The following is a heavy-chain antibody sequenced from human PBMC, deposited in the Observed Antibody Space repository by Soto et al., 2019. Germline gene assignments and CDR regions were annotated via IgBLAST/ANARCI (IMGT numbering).Heavy chain of an antibody. V-gene: IGHV4-59*01. CDR2: IYYSGST. CDR3: AREGGYCSGGSCYPPGFAFDI. J-gene: IGHJ3*02. D-gene: IGHD2-15*01. Sequence: SETLSLTCTVSGGSISSYYWSWIRQPPGKGLEWIGYIYYSGSTNYNPSLKSRVTISVDTSKNQFSLKLSSVTAADTAVYYCAREGGYCSGGSCYPPGFAFDIWGQGTMVTVSS. CDR1: GGSISSYY.